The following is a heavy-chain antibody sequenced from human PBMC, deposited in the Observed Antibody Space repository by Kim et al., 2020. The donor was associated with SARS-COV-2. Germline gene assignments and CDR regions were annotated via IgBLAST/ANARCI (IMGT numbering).Heavy chain of an antibody. Sequence: QGRVTITADKSTSTAYMELSSLRSEDTAVYYCARDREVTRYYYYGMDVWGQGTTVTVSS. CDR3: ARDREVTRYYYYGMDV. V-gene: IGHV1-69*04. J-gene: IGHJ6*02. D-gene: IGHD4-4*01.